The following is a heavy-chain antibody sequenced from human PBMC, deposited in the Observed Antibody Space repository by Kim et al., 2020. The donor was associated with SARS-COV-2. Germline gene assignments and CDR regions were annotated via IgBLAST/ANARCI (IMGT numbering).Heavy chain of an antibody. CDR1: GFIFSSYW. Sequence: GGSLRLSCAGSGFIFSSYWMHWVRQAPGKGLVWVSLITSDGNSATYADSVKGRFTISRDNAKNTLYLQMDSLRADDTAVYYCVRVLLGAGGYFQYWGQGAPVSVSS. CDR3: VRVLLGAGGYFQY. V-gene: IGHV3-74*01. CDR2: ITSDGNSA. J-gene: IGHJ1*01. D-gene: IGHD1-26*01.